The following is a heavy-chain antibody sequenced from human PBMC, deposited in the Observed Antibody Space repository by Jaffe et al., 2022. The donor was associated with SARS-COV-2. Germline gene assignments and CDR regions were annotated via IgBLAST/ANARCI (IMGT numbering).Heavy chain of an antibody. CDR2: INPSTTTT. CDR1: GNTFISHS. J-gene: IGHJ4*02. D-gene: IGHD6-6*01. V-gene: IGHV1-46*01. CDR3: ATRCYSNSSDFDL. Sequence: QVQLEQSGAEVKKPGASVKVSCKAFGNTFISHSMHWVRQAPGQGLEWMGRINPSTTTTQSAQKFQGRVTMTRDTSTSTVYMELSSLRSEDTAVYYCATRCYSNSSDFDLWGQGTLVTVSS.